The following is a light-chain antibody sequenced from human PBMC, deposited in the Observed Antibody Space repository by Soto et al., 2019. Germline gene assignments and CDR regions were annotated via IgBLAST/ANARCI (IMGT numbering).Light chain of an antibody. Sequence: EIVLTQSPVTLSLSPGERATLSCRASQSVTTFLAWYQQKPGQAPRLLIYVVSNRATGIPARFSGSGSGTDFTLTISSLEPEDFAVYYCQQRINWPLTFGGGTKVEIK. CDR2: VVS. CDR1: QSVTTF. V-gene: IGKV3-11*01. CDR3: QQRINWPLT. J-gene: IGKJ4*01.